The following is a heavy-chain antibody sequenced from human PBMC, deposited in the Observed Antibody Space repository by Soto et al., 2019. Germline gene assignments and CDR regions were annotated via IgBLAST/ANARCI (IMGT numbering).Heavy chain of an antibody. CDR3: ARDGDFWSGDYTGGYLQH. CDR2: IYYSGST. V-gene: IGHV4-59*01. D-gene: IGHD3-3*01. CDR1: GGSISSYY. J-gene: IGHJ1*01. Sequence: PSETLSLTCTVSGGSISSYYWSWIRQPPGKGLEWIGYIYYSGSTNYNPSLKSRVTISVDTSKNQFSLKLSSVTAADTAVCYCARDGDFWSGDYTGGYLQHWGQGTLVTVSS.